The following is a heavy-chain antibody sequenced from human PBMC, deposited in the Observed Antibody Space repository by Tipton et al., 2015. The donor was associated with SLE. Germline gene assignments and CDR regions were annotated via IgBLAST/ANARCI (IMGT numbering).Heavy chain of an antibody. V-gene: IGHV4-61*02. D-gene: IGHD7-27*01. CDR3: ARGGLGSDLRGSIYLGL. CDR2: IYTSGST. CDR1: GDSISSRSYY. Sequence: TLSLTCTVSGDSISSRSYYWSWIRQPAGKGLEWIGRIYTSGSTNYNPSLKSRVTISVDTSKTHFSLNLSSVTAADTAVYYCARGGLGSDLRGSIYLGLWGQGALVTVSS. J-gene: IGHJ1*01.